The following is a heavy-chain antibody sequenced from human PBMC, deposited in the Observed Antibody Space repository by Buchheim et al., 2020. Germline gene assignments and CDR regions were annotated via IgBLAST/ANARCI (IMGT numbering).Heavy chain of an antibody. CDR2: IWYDGTNK. Sequence: QVQLVESGGGVVQPGRSLRLSCAASGFTFSSYGIHWVRQAPGKGLEWVALIWYDGTNKYYADSVKGRFTISRANSKNQMYLQMNSLRAEDTAVYYCARDREWNYFDYWGQGIL. CDR3: ARDREWNYFDY. D-gene: IGHD3-3*01. V-gene: IGHV3-33*01. CDR1: GFTFSSYG. J-gene: IGHJ4*02.